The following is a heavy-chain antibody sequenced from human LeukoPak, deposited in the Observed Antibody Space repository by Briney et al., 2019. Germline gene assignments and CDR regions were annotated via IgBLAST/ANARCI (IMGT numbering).Heavy chain of an antibody. CDR1: GFTFSSYA. D-gene: IGHD3-10*01. CDR3: ARDRAPLWHNALDFDY. V-gene: IGHV3-30*04. CDR2: ISYDGSNK. Sequence: PGGSLRLSCAASGFTFSSYAMHWVRQAPGKGLEWVAVISYDGSNKYYADSVKGRFTISRDNSKNTLYLQMNSLRAEDTAVYYCARDRAPLWHNALDFDYWGQGTLVTVSS. J-gene: IGHJ4*02.